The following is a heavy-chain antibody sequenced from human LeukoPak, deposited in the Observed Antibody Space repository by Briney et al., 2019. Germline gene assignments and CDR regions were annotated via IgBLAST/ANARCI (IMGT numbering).Heavy chain of an antibody. J-gene: IGHJ4*02. Sequence: GRSLKLSCAASGFIFSGYAMHWVRQAPGKGLEWVATISSDGNNKCYRESVRGRFAISRDNSKSTVYLQMNSLRAEDAAVYYCAKDGYQSSGTYYDFWGQGTLVTVSS. CDR1: GFIFSGYA. V-gene: IGHV3-30*18. CDR3: AKDGYQSSGTYYDF. D-gene: IGHD3-10*01. CDR2: ISSDGNNK.